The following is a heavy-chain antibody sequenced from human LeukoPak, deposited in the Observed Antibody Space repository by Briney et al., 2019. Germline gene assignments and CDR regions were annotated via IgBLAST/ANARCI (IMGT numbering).Heavy chain of an antibody. Sequence: ASVTVPCKASGYTFSGYYMHWVRQAPGQGLEWMGWINPNSGGTYYAQKFQGRVTMTRDTSISTAYMELSRLRSDDTAVFYCARVAHNYDLLTGYYPYLDYFDFWGQGTLVTVSS. CDR2: INPNSGGT. V-gene: IGHV1-2*02. CDR3: ARVAHNYDLLTGYYPYLDYFDF. J-gene: IGHJ4*02. D-gene: IGHD3-9*01. CDR1: GYTFSGYY.